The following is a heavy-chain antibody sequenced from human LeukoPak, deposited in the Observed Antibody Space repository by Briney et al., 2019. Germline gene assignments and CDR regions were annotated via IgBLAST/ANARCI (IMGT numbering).Heavy chain of an antibody. J-gene: IGHJ3*02. D-gene: IGHD3-16*01. CDR3: ARDWGHSDAFDI. CDR2: ISSSGSTI. Sequence: GGSLRLSCAASGFTFSSYEMNWVRQAPGKGLEWVSYISSSGSTIYYADSVKGRFTISRDNAKNSLYLQMNSLTAQDTAVYYCARDWGHSDAFDIWGQGTMVTVSS. CDR1: GFTFSSYE. V-gene: IGHV3-48*03.